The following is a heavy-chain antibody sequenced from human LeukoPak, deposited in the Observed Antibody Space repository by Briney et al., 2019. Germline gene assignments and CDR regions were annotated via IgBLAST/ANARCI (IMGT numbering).Heavy chain of an antibody. CDR2: NYTSEST. CDR1: GGSISSYY. Sequence: PSETLSLTCTVSGGSISSYYWSWIRQPPGKGLEWIGYNYTSESTNYNTSLKSRVTISVDTSKNQFYLKLSSATAADTDVYYCARERGYSYGHWFDPWGQGTLVTVSS. J-gene: IGHJ5*02. D-gene: IGHD5-18*01. CDR3: ARERGYSYGHWFDP. V-gene: IGHV4-4*09.